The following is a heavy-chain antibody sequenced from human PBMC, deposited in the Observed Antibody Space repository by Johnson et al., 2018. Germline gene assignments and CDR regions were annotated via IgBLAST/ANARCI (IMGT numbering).Heavy chain of an antibody. CDR2: TRNKANSYTT. CDR1: GFTFSDHY. D-gene: IGHD3-3*01. V-gene: IGHV3-72*01. CDR3: ARVGGHLSRYYGAYYYYYYMDV. Sequence: VQLVESGGGLVQPGGSLRLSCAASGFTFSDHYMDWVRQAPGKGLEWVGRTRNKANSYTTEYAASVKGRFTISRDDSKNSLYLQMDSLKTGDTAVYYFARVGGHLSRYYGAYYYYYYMDVWGKGTTVTVSS. J-gene: IGHJ6*03.